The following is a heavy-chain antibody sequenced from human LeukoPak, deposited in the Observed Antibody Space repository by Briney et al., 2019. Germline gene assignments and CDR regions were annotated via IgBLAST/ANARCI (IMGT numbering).Heavy chain of an antibody. Sequence: GASVKVSCKTSGYTFTNYDVNWVRQATGQGLEWMGWMNPRSGSKVYAQKFQGRVIMTSDNSMNTAYMELTSLRSDDTAVYYCTKGLRADFWGQGTQVTVSS. J-gene: IGHJ4*02. CDR1: GYTFTNYD. CDR2: MNPRSGSK. CDR3: TKGLRADF. V-gene: IGHV1-8*01.